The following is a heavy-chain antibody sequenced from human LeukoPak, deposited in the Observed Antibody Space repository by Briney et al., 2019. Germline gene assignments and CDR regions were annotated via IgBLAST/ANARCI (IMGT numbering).Heavy chain of an antibody. V-gene: IGHV4-39*01. Sequence: SETLSLTCTVSGGPISSSGHYCVWIRQPPGEGLERIGGIHYSGTTYYDTSLKSRMTMSVDTSKNQFSLKLTSLTAADTAVYYCVRYSLETHSFDIWGQGTLVTVSS. CDR3: VRYSLETHSFDI. CDR2: IHYSGTT. CDR1: GGPISSSGHY. J-gene: IGHJ4*02. D-gene: IGHD1-26*01.